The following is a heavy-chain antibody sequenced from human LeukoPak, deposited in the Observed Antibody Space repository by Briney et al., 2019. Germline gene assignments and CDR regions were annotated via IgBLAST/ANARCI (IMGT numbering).Heavy chain of an antibody. CDR1: GFTFSSYA. V-gene: IGHV3-30*01. D-gene: IGHD1-26*01. Sequence: PGGSLRLSCAASGFTFSSYAMHWVRQAPGRGLEWVAGISYDGSNKYYADSVKGRFTISRDNSKNTLYLQMNSLRAEDTAVYYCASYNSGSYSEGLDYWGQGTLVTVSS. CDR2: ISYDGSNK. J-gene: IGHJ4*02. CDR3: ASYNSGSYSEGLDY.